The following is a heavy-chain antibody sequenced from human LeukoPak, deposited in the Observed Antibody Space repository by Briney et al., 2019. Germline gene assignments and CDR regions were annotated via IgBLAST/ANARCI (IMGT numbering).Heavy chain of an antibody. Sequence: SETLSLTCTVSGGSISCGGYYWSWIRQHPGKGLEWIGYIYYSGSTYYNPSLKSRVTISVDTSKNQFSLKLSSVTAADTAVYYCARAPFIQSDNGGTFDYWGQGTLVTVSS. CDR3: ARAPFIQSDNGGTFDY. J-gene: IGHJ4*02. D-gene: IGHD4-23*01. V-gene: IGHV4-31*03. CDR1: GGSISCGGYY. CDR2: IYYSGST.